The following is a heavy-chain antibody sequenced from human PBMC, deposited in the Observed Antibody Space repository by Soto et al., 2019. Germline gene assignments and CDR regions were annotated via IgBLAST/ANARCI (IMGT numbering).Heavy chain of an antibody. CDR3: GRGRSGQIVIFY. CDR1: GYTFSDYY. Sequence: ASVKVSCKASGYTFSDYYIHWVRQAPGQGLEWMGWINPNSGGTKYAPKFQGGVTMTRDTSITTAYMELSRLRSDDTAVYYCGRGRSGQIVIFYWGQGTPVTVSS. J-gene: IGHJ4*02. D-gene: IGHD2-15*01. V-gene: IGHV1-2*02. CDR2: INPNSGGT.